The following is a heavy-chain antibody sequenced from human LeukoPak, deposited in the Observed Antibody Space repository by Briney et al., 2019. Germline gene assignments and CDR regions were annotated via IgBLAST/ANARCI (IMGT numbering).Heavy chain of an antibody. CDR1: GHTFTGYY. D-gene: IGHD6-13*01. Sequence: ASVKVSCKASGHTFTGYYMHWGRQAPPQGLEWMGRINPNSGGTNYAQKFQGRVTMTRDTSISTAYMELSRLRSDDTAVYYCARDRGYSSSWYGYWGQGTLVTVSS. J-gene: IGHJ4*02. CDR2: INPNSGGT. CDR3: ARDRGYSSSWYGY. V-gene: IGHV1-2*06.